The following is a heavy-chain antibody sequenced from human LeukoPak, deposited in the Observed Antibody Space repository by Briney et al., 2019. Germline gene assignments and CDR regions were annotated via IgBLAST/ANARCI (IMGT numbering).Heavy chain of an antibody. CDR2: IYHSGST. V-gene: IGHV4-59*01. J-gene: IGHJ4*02. D-gene: IGHD5-18*01. CDR3: AGDSGLHGYDY. Sequence: SETLPLTCTVSGDSISSYYWSWIRQPPGKGLEWIGYIYHSGSTNYNPSLKSRVTISVDTSMNQFSLKLTSVTAADTAVYYCAGDSGLHGYDYWGQGTLVTVSS. CDR1: GDSISSYY.